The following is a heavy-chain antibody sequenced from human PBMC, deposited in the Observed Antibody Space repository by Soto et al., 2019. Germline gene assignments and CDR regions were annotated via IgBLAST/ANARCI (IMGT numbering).Heavy chain of an antibody. CDR2: ISAYNGNT. CDR3: ARAIYGGNSVHYYYGMDV. CDR1: GYTFTSYG. V-gene: IGHV1-18*04. J-gene: IGHJ6*02. D-gene: IGHD4-17*01. Sequence: GTSVKVSCKASGYTFTSYGISWGRQAPGQWLEWMGWISAYNGNTNYAQKLQGRVTMTTDTSTSTAYMELRSLRSDDTAAYYCARAIYGGNSVHYYYGMDVWGQGTTVTVSS.